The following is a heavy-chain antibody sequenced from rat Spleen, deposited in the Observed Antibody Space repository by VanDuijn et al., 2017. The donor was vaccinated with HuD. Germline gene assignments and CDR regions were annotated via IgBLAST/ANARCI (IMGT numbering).Heavy chain of an antibody. CDR1: GFTFSKYG. CDR2: ISVSGGSS. J-gene: IGHJ2*01. CDR3: ARHRIHFDY. V-gene: IGHV5-19*01. Sequence: EVHLVESGGGLVQPGGSLKLSCVASGFTFSKYGMHWIRQAPTKGLEWVASISVSGGSSYYRDSVKGRFTLSRDNAKSTLFLQMDSLRSEDTATYYCARHRIHFDYWGQGVMVTVSS. D-gene: IGHD3-8*01.